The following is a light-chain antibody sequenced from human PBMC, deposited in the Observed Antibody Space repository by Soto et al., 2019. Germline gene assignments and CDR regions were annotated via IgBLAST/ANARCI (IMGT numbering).Light chain of an antibody. CDR2: DAS. J-gene: IGKJ5*01. CDR3: QQRNSWPPTFT. Sequence: EVVLTQSPGTLSLSPGERVTLCCRASQTVTNDYLAWYQQKDGQAPRLLIYDASTRATGVPDRFSGSGSGPEYTLTITRLEPEDFAVYYCQQRNSWPPTFTFGQGTRLEIK. CDR1: QTVTNDY. V-gene: IGKV3D-20*02.